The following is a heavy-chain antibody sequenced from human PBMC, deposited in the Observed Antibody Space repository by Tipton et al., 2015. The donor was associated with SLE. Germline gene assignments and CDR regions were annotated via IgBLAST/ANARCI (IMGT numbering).Heavy chain of an antibody. CDR1: GGSISSSPYY. D-gene: IGHD2-2*02. CDR2: LFHSGNT. V-gene: IGHV4-39*07. Sequence: TLSLTCTVSGGSISSSPYYWGWIRQPPGKGLDWIGSLFHSGNTYYNPSLKSRVTMSLDTSKNQFSLRLSSVSAADTAMYYCARALWVDKDFEVPLAIRLRAFDIWGQGRMVTVSS. J-gene: IGHJ3*02. CDR3: ARALWVDKDFEVPLAIRLRAFDI.